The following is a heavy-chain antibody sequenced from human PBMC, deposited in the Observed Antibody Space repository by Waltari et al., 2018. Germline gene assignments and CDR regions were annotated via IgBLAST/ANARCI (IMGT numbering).Heavy chain of an antibody. J-gene: IGHJ4*02. D-gene: IGHD3-3*01. Sequence: QVQLQESGPGLVKPSETLSLTCTVSGYSISSDYFWGWIRQPPGKGLEWIGSISHSGSTYYNPSLKSRVTISVDTSKNQFSRKVSSVTAADTAIYYCARDWRAGFFGVVRDTSFDYWGQGSLVTVSS. CDR2: ISHSGST. V-gene: IGHV4-38-2*02. CDR1: GYSISSDYF. CDR3: ARDWRAGFFGVVRDTSFDY.